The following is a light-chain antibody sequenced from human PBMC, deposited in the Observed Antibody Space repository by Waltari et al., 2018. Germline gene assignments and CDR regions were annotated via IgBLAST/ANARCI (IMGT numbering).Light chain of an antibody. V-gene: IGLV2-23*02. CDR1: SSDVRNYNL. Sequence: QSALTQPASVSGSPGQSITISCTGTSSDVRNYNLFSWYQQHPGKAPKLMISEVTKRPSGVSNRFSGSKSGTTASLTISGLQADDEADYYCCSYSGSSTSLGFGTGTKVTV. J-gene: IGLJ1*01. CDR2: EVT. CDR3: CSYSGSSTSLG.